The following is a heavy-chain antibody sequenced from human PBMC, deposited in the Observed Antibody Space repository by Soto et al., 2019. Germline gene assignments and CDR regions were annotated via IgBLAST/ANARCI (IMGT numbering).Heavy chain of an antibody. Sequence: QVQLVESGGGVVQPGRSLRLSCAASGFTFSSYGMHWVRQAPGKGLEWVAVISYDGSNKYYADSVKGRFTISRDNSKNTLYLQMNSLRAEDTAVYYCAKAGYDILTGYSLGDYWGQGTLVTVSS. D-gene: IGHD3-9*01. CDR1: GFTFSSYG. V-gene: IGHV3-30*18. CDR2: ISYDGSNK. J-gene: IGHJ4*02. CDR3: AKAGYDILTGYSLGDY.